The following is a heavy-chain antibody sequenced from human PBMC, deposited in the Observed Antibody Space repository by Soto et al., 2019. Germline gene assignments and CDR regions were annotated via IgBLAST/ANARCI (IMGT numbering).Heavy chain of an antibody. CDR2: ISGSGHNT. V-gene: IGHV3-23*01. J-gene: IGHJ5*02. CDR3: ARDSTSWYYWFDP. Sequence: GGSLRLSCAASRFTFNNYAMSWVRQAPGKGLQWVSTISGSGHNTYYADSVEGRFTISRDNSKNTLHLQMNSLRAEDTAIYYCARDSTSWYYWFDPWGQGTQVTVSS. CDR1: RFTFNNYA. D-gene: IGHD2-2*01.